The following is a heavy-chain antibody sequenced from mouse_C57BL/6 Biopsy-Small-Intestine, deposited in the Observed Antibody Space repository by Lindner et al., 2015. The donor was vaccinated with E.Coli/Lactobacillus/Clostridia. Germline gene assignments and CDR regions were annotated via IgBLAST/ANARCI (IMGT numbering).Heavy chain of an antibody. CDR3: ARGYDPYYAMDY. Sequence: VQLQESGPGLVKPSQTVFLTCTVTGISITTGNYRWSWIRQFPGNKLEWIGYIYYSGTITYNPSLTSRTTITRDTPKNQFFLETNSLTAEDTATYYCARGYDPYYAMDYWGQGTSVTVSS. J-gene: IGHJ4*01. CDR1: GISITTGNYR. D-gene: IGHD2-2*01. V-gene: IGHV3-5*01. CDR2: IYYSGTI.